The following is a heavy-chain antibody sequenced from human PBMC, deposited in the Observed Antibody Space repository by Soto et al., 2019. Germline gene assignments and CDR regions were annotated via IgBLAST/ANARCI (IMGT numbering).Heavy chain of an antibody. Sequence: QVQLVQSGAEVKKPGSSVKFSCKASGGTFSSYTISWVRQAPGQGLEWMGRIIPILGIANYAQKFQGRVTITADKSTSTAYMELSSLRSEDTAVYYCARGLVATISDYYYYMDVWGKGTTVTVSS. CDR3: ARGLVATISDYYYYMDV. D-gene: IGHD5-12*01. V-gene: IGHV1-69*02. CDR2: IIPILGIA. J-gene: IGHJ6*03. CDR1: GGTFSSYT.